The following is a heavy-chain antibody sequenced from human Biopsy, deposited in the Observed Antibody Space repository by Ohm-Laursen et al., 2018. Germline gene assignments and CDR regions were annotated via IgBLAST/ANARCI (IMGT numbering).Heavy chain of an antibody. Sequence: SVKVSCKASGYTFTSYDISWVRQAPGQGLEWMGWISPYNDKTSYPPKLQDRVTMTADTSTNTAHMELRSLRSDDTAVYYCARVFCTSTTCYGLLDNWGQGTLVTVSS. J-gene: IGHJ4*02. CDR3: ARVFCTSTTCYGLLDN. D-gene: IGHD2/OR15-2a*01. CDR2: ISPYNDKT. CDR1: GYTFTSYD. V-gene: IGHV1-18*01.